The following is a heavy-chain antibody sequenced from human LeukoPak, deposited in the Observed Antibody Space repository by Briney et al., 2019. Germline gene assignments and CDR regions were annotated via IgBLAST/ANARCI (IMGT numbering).Heavy chain of an antibody. J-gene: IGHJ6*02. D-gene: IGHD1-26*01. CDR3: AKGFNRWWWELLPYYGMDV. CDR1: GFTFSSYG. V-gene: IGHV3-30*18. CDR2: ISYDGSNK. Sequence: GGSLRLSCAASGFTFSSYGMHWVRQAPGKGLEWVAVISYDGSNKYYADSVKGRFTISRDNSKNTLYLQMNSLRAEGTAVYYCAKGFNRWWWELLPYYGMDVWGQGTTVTVSS.